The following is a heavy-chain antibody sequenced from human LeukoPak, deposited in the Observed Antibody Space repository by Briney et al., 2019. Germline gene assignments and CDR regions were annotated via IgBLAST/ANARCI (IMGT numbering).Heavy chain of an antibody. V-gene: IGHV3-23*01. J-gene: IGHJ4*02. CDR1: GFTFSSYA. CDR2: ISGSGGST. Sequence: GGSLRLSCAASGFTFSSYAMSWVRQAPGKGLEWVSAISGSGGSTYYADSVKGRFTISRDNSKNTLYLQMNSLRAEDTAVYYCAKVLGGSSGWYITGRGIYYFDYWGQGTLVTVSS. CDR3: AKVLGGSSGWYITGRGIYYFDY. D-gene: IGHD6-19*01.